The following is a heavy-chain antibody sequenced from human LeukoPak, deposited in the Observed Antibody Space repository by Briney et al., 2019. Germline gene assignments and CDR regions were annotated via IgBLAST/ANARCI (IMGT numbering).Heavy chain of an antibody. CDR2: ISHDVKKK. D-gene: IGHD5-18*01. CDR3: VKDTAMEPYDYYYYGMDV. Sequence: GGSLRLSCAAPGFTFGSYGMHWVRQAPGKGLEWVAVISHDVKKKFYVDFVKSRFTISRDNSENTLYLQMNSLRTEDTAMYYCVKDTAMEPYDYYYYGMDVWGQGTTITVSS. J-gene: IGHJ6*02. V-gene: IGHV3-30*18. CDR1: GFTFGSYG.